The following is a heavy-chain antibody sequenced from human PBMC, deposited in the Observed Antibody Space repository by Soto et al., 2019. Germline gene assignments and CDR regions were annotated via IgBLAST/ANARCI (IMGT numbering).Heavy chain of an antibody. Sequence: GASVKVSCKASGGTFSSYAISWVRQAPGQGLEWMGGIIPIFGTANYAQKFQGRVTITADESTSTAYMELSSLRSEDTAVYYCAVNYGDYGDYYYGMDVWGQGTTVTVS. J-gene: IGHJ6*02. CDR2: IIPIFGTA. D-gene: IGHD4-17*01. V-gene: IGHV1-69*13. CDR3: AVNYGDYGDYYYGMDV. CDR1: GGTFSSYA.